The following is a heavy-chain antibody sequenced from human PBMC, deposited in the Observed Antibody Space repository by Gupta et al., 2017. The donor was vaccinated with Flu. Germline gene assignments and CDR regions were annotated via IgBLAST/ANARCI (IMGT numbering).Heavy chain of an antibody. D-gene: IGHD1-1*01. J-gene: IGHJ2*01. CDR2: INHSGST. CDR3: ARTLRLTTTRYWYFDL. V-gene: IGHV4-34*01. Sequence: QVQLQQWGAGLLKPSETLSLTCAVYGGSFSGYYWSWIRQPPGKGLEWIGEINHSGSTNSNPSRKSRVTISVDTSKNQFSLKLSSVTAADTDVYYCARTLRLTTTRYWYFDLWGRGTLVTVSS. CDR1: GGSFSGYY.